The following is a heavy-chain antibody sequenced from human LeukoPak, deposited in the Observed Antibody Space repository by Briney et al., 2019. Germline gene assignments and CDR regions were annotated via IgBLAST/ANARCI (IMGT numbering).Heavy chain of an antibody. J-gene: IGHJ4*02. Sequence: NPSETLSLTCTVSGGSISSYYWSWIRQPPGKGLEWIGYIYYSGSTNYNPSLKSRVTISVDTSKNQFSLKLSSVTAADTAVYYCARAPSAVAGYDYWGQGTLVTVSS. V-gene: IGHV4-59*01. D-gene: IGHD6-19*01. CDR3: ARAPSAVAGYDY. CDR1: GGSISSYY. CDR2: IYYSGST.